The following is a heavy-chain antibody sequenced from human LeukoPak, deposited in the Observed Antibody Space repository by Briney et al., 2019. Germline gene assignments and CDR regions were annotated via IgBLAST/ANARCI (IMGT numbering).Heavy chain of an antibody. CDR3: ATTPTGTTFSDFQH. V-gene: IGHV4-59*12. Sequence: PSETLSLTCTVSGGSISSYYWSWIRQPPGKGLEWIGYIYYSGSTNYNPSLKSRVTMSVDTSKNQFSLKLSSVTAADTAVYYCATTPTGTTFSDFQHWGQGTLVTVSS. CDR1: GGSISSYY. CDR2: IYYSGST. J-gene: IGHJ1*01. D-gene: IGHD1-7*01.